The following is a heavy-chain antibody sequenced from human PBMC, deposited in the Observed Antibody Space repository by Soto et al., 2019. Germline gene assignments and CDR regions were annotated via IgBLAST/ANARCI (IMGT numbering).Heavy chain of an antibody. J-gene: IGHJ4*02. CDR1: GFTFSSYE. Sequence: GGSLRLSCAASGFTFSSYEMNWVRQAPGKGLEWVSYISSSGSTIYYADSVKGRFTISRDNAKNSLYLQMNSLRAEDTAVYYCARDTNPSTVTTTFDYWGQGTLVPVSS. CDR3: ARDTNPSTVTTTFDY. V-gene: IGHV3-48*03. D-gene: IGHD4-17*01. CDR2: ISSSGSTI.